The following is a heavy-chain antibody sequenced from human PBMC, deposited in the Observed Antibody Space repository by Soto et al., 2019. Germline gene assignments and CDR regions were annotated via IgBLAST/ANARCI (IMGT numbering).Heavy chain of an antibody. Sequence: SQTLSLTGAISGDSVSSNSAAWNWIRQSPSRGLEWLGRTYYRSKWYNDYAVSVKSRITINPDTSKNQFSLQLNSVTPEDTAVYYCAREATYYYDSSGYYSAYHYGMAVWGQGTTVTVSS. CDR1: GDSVSSNSAA. J-gene: IGHJ6*02. CDR3: AREATYYYDSSGYYSAYHYGMAV. V-gene: IGHV6-1*01. D-gene: IGHD3-22*01. CDR2: TYYRSKWYN.